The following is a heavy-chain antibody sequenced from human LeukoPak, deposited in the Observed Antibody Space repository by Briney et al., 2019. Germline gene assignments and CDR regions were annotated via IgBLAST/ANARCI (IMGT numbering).Heavy chain of an antibody. J-gene: IGHJ6*03. CDR3: AREAARPSGYYYYYYMDV. Sequence: SETLSLTCTVSGGSISSYYWSWIRQPAGKGLEWIGRISTVGSTNYNPSLKGRVTMSVDTSKNQFSLKLSSVTAADTAVYYCAREAARPSGYYYYYYMDVWGKGTTATVSS. CDR2: ISTVGST. CDR1: GGSISSYY. V-gene: IGHV4-4*07. D-gene: IGHD6-6*01.